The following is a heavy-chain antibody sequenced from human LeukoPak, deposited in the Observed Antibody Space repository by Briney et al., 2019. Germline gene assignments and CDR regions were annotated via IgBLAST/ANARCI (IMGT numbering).Heavy chain of an antibody. Sequence: NPGGSLRLSCAASGFTFSSYSMNWVRHAPGKGLERVSSISTSSSYIYYADSVKGRFTISRDNSKNTLYLQMNSLRAEDTAVYYCAKAYYGSGRYYVMSPRDSPFDYWGQGTLVTVSS. J-gene: IGHJ4*02. CDR2: ISTSSSYI. V-gene: IGHV3-21*04. D-gene: IGHD3-10*01. CDR3: AKAYYGSGRYYVMSPRDSPFDY. CDR1: GFTFSSYS.